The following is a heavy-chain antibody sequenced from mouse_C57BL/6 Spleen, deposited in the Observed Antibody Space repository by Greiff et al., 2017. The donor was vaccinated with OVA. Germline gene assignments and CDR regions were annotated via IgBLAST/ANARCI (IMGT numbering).Heavy chain of an antibody. CDR2: IYPGSGSN. CDR1: GYTFPSYW. D-gene: IGHD3-1*01. V-gene: IGHV1-55*01. J-gene: IGHJ2*01. CDR3: ARDEQHGYIDY. Sequence: VQLQQPGAELVKPGASVKMSCKASGYTFPSYWINWVKQRPGQGLEWIGDIYPGSGSNNYNDKFKSKATLTVDTSSSTAYMQRSSLTSEDSAVYCGARDEQHGYIDYWGQGTTLTVSS.